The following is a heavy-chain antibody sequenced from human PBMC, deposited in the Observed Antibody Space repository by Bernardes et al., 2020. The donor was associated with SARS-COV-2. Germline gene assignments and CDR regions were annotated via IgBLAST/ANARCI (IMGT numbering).Heavy chain of an antibody. D-gene: IGHD1-26*01. CDR1: GGSFSGY. CDR3: AGVSIGASPAFDI. Sequence: SETLSLTCAVYGGSFSGYWSWILQPPGKGLEWIVEINHSGGTKYNPSLKSRVSISLDTSKNKLSLRLGSVTAAETAVYYCAGVSIGASPAFDIWGQAKMVTVCS. V-gene: IGHV4-34*01. CDR2: INHSGGT. J-gene: IGHJ3*02.